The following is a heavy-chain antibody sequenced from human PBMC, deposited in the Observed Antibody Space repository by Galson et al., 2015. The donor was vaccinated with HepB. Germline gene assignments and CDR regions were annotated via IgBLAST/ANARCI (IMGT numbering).Heavy chain of an antibody. CDR2: ISYDGSNK. D-gene: IGHD3-3*01. J-gene: IGHJ6*02. CDR3: ARDVLRFLGGRYYYSMDV. Sequence: ALRLACASAGCTFSIYAMHWVRPAPGKGLEWVAVISYDGSNKYYADSVKGRFTISRDDSKNTLYLQMNSLRAEDTAVYYCARDVLRFLGGRYYYSMDVWGQGTTVTVSS. CDR1: GCTFSIYA. V-gene: IGHV3-30-3*01.